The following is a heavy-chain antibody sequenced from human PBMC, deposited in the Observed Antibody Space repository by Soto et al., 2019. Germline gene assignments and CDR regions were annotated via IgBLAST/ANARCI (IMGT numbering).Heavy chain of an antibody. D-gene: IGHD2-21*01. CDR2: IIPMNGSR. J-gene: IGHJ6*02. Sequence: QVQLVQSGAEVKKPGSSVRVSCKASGGTFSTHAISRVRQAPGRGPEWIGGIIPMNGSRKYEPNFQGRVTMIADATTNTASMELSLLRSEDTAVYYGAREPYVDSSVRIGYSGVDVWGQGTTVTVSS. CDR3: AREPYVDSSVRIGYSGVDV. CDR1: GGTFSTHA. V-gene: IGHV1-69*01.